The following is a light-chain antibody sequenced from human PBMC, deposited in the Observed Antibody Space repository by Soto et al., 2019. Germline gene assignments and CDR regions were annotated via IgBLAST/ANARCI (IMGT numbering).Light chain of an antibody. CDR1: STDFENYNL. V-gene: IGLV2-14*02. Sequence: QSALTQPASVSGSPGQSITISCTRSSTDFENYNLVSWYQHCPDKAPKLMIYEVNKRPSGVPDRFSGSKSGNTASLTVSGLQAEDEADYYCSSYAGSSNVFGTGTKVTVL. CDR3: SSYAGSSNV. CDR2: EVN. J-gene: IGLJ1*01.